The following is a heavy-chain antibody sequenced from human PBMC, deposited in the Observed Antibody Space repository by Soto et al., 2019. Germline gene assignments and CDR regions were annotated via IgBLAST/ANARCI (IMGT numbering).Heavy chain of an antibody. CDR2: IIPIFGTA. D-gene: IGHD2-8*01. CDR1: GGTFSSYA. CDR3: ASPGVYGRYYYYGMDV. J-gene: IGHJ6*02. Sequence: QVQLVQSGAEVKKPGSSVKVSCKASGGTFSSYAISWVRQAPGQGLEWMGGIIPIFGTANYAQKFQGRVTITADESTSRDHMELSSLSSQDTAGYYCASPGVYGRYYYYGMDVWGQGTTVTVSS. V-gene: IGHV1-69*12.